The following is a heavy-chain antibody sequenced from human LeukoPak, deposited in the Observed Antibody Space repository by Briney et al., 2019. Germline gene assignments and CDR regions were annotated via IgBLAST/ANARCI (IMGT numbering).Heavy chain of an antibody. Sequence: GGSLRLSCAASGFTFSSYAMSWVRQAPGKGLGWVSAISGSGGSTYYADSVKGRFTTSRDNSKNTLYLQMNSLRAEDTAVYYCAKAGGIAVYYFDYWGQGTLVTVSS. J-gene: IGHJ4*02. D-gene: IGHD6-19*01. CDR2: ISGSGGST. V-gene: IGHV3-23*01. CDR1: GFTFSSYA. CDR3: AKAGGIAVYYFDY.